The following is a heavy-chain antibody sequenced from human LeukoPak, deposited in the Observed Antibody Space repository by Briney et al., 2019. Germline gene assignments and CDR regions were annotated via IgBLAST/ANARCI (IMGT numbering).Heavy chain of an antibody. CDR1: GGSISSGGYY. Sequence: SETLSLTCTVSGGSISSGGYYWSWIRQHPGKGLEWIGYIYYSGSTYYNPSLKSRVTMSLDLSKNQLSLKLNSVTAADTAVYYCARDRAVPHYYYGMDVWGQGTTVTVSS. CDR2: IYYSGST. V-gene: IGHV4-31*03. J-gene: IGHJ6*02. CDR3: ARDRAVPHYYYGMDV. D-gene: IGHD6-19*01.